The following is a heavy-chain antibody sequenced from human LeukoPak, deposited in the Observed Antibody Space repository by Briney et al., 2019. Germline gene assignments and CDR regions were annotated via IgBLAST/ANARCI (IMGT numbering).Heavy chain of an antibody. Sequence: TSETLSLTCIVSGGSVSSGSYYWSWIRQPPGKGLEWIGYIYYSGSTNYNPSLKSRVTISVDTSKNQFSLKLSSVTAADTAVYYCARVVITTGYYFDYWGQGTLVTVSS. D-gene: IGHD3-22*01. CDR1: GGSVSSGSYY. V-gene: IGHV4-61*01. CDR3: ARVVITTGYYFDY. CDR2: IYYSGST. J-gene: IGHJ4*02.